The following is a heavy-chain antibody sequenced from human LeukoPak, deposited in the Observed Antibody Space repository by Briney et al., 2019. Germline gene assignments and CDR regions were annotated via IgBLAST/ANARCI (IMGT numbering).Heavy chain of an antibody. CDR3: ASLASRITMVRGVNNLYYFDY. V-gene: IGHV4-4*02. CDR1: GGSISSSNW. CDR2: IYHSGST. J-gene: IGHJ4*02. Sequence: SGTLSLTCAVSGGSISSSNWWSWVRQPPGKGLEWIGEIYHSGSTNYNPYLKSRVTISVDKSKNQFSLKLSSVTAADTAVYYCASLASRITMVRGVNNLYYFDYWGQGTLVTVSS. D-gene: IGHD3-10*01.